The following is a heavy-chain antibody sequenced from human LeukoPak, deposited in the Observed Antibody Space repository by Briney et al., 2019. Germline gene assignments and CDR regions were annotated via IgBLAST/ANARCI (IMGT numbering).Heavy chain of an antibody. Sequence: GGSLRLSCAASGFTVSSNYMSWVRQAPGKGLEWVSVIYSGGSTYYADSVTGRFTISRDNSKNTLYLQMNSLRAEDTAVYYCARAEDGDYYFDYWGQGTLVTVSS. CDR3: ARAEDGDYYFDY. D-gene: IGHD4-17*01. V-gene: IGHV3-53*01. CDR1: GFTVSSNY. CDR2: IYSGGST. J-gene: IGHJ4*02.